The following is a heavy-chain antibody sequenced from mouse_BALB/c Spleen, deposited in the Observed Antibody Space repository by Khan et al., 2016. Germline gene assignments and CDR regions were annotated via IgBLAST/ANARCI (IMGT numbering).Heavy chain of an antibody. Sequence: EVQLLETGGGLVQPGGSRGLSCEGSGFTFSGFWMSWVRQTPGKTLEWIGDINSDGSAINYAPSIKDRFTIFRDNDNSTLYLQMSNVRSEDTATFFCMRLRYYFDYWGQGTTLTVSS. CDR2: INSDGSAI. D-gene: IGHD1-1*01. J-gene: IGHJ2*01. CDR3: MRLRYYFDY. CDR1: GFTFSGFW. V-gene: IGHV11-2*02.